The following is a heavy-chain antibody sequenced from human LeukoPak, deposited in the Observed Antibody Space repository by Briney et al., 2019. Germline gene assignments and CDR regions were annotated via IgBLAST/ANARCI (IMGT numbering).Heavy chain of an antibody. CDR2: IISSSRYI. J-gene: IGHJ4*02. CDR3: ARESMATIDY. D-gene: IGHD5-24*01. CDR1: GFTFRSYT. V-gene: IGHV3-21*01. Sequence: KPGGSLRLSCAASGFTFRSYTMNWVRHAPGKGLEWVSSIISSSRYIYYADSVKGRFTISRDNAKNSLYLQMNSLRAEDTAVYYCARESMATIDYWGQGTLVTVSS.